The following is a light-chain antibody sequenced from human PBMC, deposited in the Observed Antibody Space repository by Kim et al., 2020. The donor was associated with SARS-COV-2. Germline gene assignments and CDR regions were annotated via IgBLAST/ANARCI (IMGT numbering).Light chain of an antibody. CDR1: SSNIGASFD. J-gene: IGLJ3*02. Sequence: QWVTISCTGSSSNIGASFDVHWYQQLPGRAPKFLISANTNRPSGGPDRFSASRSGTSTSLAITGLQAEDEADYFCQSYDSRFSGWVFGGGTQLTVL. CDR3: QSYDSRFSGWV. CDR2: ANT. V-gene: IGLV1-40*01.